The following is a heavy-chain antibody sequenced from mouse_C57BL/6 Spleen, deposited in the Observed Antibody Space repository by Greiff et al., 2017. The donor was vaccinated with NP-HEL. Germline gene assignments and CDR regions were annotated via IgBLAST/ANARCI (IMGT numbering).Heavy chain of an antibody. J-gene: IGHJ2*01. CDR3: ARFPIYDGYYGGY. D-gene: IGHD2-3*01. CDR2: INPSTGGT. V-gene: IGHV1-42*01. Sequence: EVKLQQSGPELVKPGASVKISCKASGYSFTGYYMNWVKQSPEKSLEWIGEINPSTGGTTYNQKFKAKATLTVDKSSSTAYMQLKSLTSEDSAVYYCARFPIYDGYYGGYWGQGTTLTVSS. CDR1: GYSFTGYY.